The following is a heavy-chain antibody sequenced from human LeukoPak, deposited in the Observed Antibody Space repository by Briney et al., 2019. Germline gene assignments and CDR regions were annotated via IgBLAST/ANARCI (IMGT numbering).Heavy chain of an antibody. D-gene: IGHD4-17*01. CDR3: ARVVDHDYGDYYLDY. Sequence: PGGSLRLSCAASGFTFDDYGMSWVRQAPGKGLEWVSAISGSGGSTYYADSVKGRLTISRDNSKNTLYLQMNSLRAEDTAVYYCARVVDHDYGDYYLDYWGQGTLVTVSS. CDR1: GFTFDDYG. V-gene: IGHV3-23*01. CDR2: ISGSGGST. J-gene: IGHJ4*02.